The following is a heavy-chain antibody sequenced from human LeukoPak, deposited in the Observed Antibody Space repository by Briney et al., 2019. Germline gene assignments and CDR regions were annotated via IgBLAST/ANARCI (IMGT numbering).Heavy chain of an antibody. CDR2: IIPIFGTA. D-gene: IGHD5-18*01. J-gene: IGHJ4*02. CDR3: AGVTAMVADY. Sequence: SVKVSCKASGGTFSSYAISWVRQAPGQGLVWMGRIIPIFGTANYAQKFPGRVTITTDESTSTAYMELSSLRSEDTAVYYCAGVTAMVADYWGQGTLVTVSS. CDR1: GGTFSSYA. V-gene: IGHV1-69*05.